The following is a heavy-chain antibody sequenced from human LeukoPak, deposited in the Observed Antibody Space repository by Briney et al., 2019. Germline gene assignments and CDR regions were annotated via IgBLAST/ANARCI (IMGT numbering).Heavy chain of an antibody. CDR3: ARTPEYSSSGPPLYYFDY. D-gene: IGHD6-6*01. J-gene: IGHJ4*02. CDR2: IYYSGST. V-gene: IGHV4-39*01. CDR1: GGSFSGYF. Sequence: PSETLSLTCAVYGGSFSGYFWGWIRQPPGKGLEWIGSIYYSGSTFYNPSLKSRVTISVDTSKNQFSLKLSSVTAADTAVYYCARTPEYSSSGPPLYYFDYWGQGTLVTVSS.